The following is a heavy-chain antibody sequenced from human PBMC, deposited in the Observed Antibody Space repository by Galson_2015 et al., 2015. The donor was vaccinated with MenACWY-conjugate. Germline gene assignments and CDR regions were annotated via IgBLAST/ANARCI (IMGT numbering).Heavy chain of an antibody. J-gene: IGHJ6*03. CDR2: ITGTSTHI. D-gene: IGHD2/OR15-2a*01. V-gene: IGHV3-21*04. CDR1: GFSFTTSG. Sequence: SLRLSCAASGFSFTTSGMTWVRQAPGKGLEWVSSITGTSTHIHYADSVKGRFTISRDNARNSVSLQMNGLRAEDTAVYYCARGANIYFYSMDVWGKGTTVIVSS. CDR3: ARGANIYFYSMDV.